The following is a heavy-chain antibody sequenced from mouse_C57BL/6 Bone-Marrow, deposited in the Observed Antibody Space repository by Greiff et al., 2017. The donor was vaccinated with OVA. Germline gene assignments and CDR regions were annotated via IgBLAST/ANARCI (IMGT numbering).Heavy chain of an antibody. V-gene: IGHV1-7*01. Sequence: VQLQQSGAELAKPGASVKLSCKASGYTFTSYWMHWVKQRPGQGLEWIGYINPSSGYTKYNQKFKDKATLTADKSPSTAYMQLSSLTYEDSAVYYCAREIADWFAYWGQGTLVTVSA. CDR2: INPSSGYT. CDR1: GYTFTSYW. CDR3: AREIADWFAY. J-gene: IGHJ3*01.